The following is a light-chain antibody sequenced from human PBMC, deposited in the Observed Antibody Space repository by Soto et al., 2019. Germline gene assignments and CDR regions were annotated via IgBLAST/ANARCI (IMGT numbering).Light chain of an antibody. J-gene: IGKJ1*01. Sequence: DIQMTQSPSSLSASVGDRVTITCRASQGIRNDLGWYQQKPGKAPKRLIYDASSLESGVPSRFSGIGSETEFTLTISSLQPDDFATYYCQQYNSYSWTFGQGTKVDIK. CDR1: QGIRND. V-gene: IGKV1-17*01. CDR2: DAS. CDR3: QQYNSYSWT.